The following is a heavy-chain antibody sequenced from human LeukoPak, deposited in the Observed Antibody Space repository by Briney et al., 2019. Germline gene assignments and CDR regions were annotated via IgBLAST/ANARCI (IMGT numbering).Heavy chain of an antibody. CDR1: GFTFSIYA. CDR2: ISYDGSNK. D-gene: IGHD5-18*01. V-gene: IGHV3-30*04. J-gene: IGHJ6*03. Sequence: GGSLRLSCAASGFTFSIYAMHWVRQAPGKGLEWVAVISYDGSNKYYADSVKGRFTISRDNSKNTLYLQMNSLRAEDTAVYYCARVITVDTAMVKNYYYMDVWGKGTTVTVSS. CDR3: ARVITVDTAMVKNYYYMDV.